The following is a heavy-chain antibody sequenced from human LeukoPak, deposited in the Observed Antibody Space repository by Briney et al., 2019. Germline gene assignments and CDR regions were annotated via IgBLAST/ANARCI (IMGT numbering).Heavy chain of an antibody. Sequence: PGGSLRLSCAVSGFTFASAAMTWVRQAPGKGLEWVSTITGSDDETYYADSVKGRFTISRDYSKNTLHLQMNSLRVEDTAIYYCAKGPLLGNGYHPDYWGQGTLVTVSS. J-gene: IGHJ4*02. CDR2: ITGSDDET. V-gene: IGHV3-23*01. CDR1: GFTFASAA. CDR3: AKGPLLGNGYHPDY. D-gene: IGHD5-18*01.